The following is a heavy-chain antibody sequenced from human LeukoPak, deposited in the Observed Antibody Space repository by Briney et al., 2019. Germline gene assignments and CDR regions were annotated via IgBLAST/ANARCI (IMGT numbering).Heavy chain of an antibody. CDR2: ISWNSGSI. Sequence: GGSLRLSCAASGFTFDGYAMHWVRQATGKGLEWVSGISWNSGSIGYADSVKGRFTIYRDNAKNSLYLQMNSLRAEDTALYYCAKGERFLEWLPQGYFDSWGQGTLVTVSS. CDR1: GFTFDGYA. CDR3: AKGERFLEWLPQGYFDS. D-gene: IGHD3-3*01. J-gene: IGHJ4*02. V-gene: IGHV3-9*01.